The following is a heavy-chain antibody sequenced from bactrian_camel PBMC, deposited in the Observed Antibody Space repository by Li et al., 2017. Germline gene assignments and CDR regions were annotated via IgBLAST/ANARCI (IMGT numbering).Heavy chain of an antibody. CDR1: GAKHNNYC. J-gene: IGHJ4*01. V-gene: IGHV3S1*01. CDR2: ITNGGVST. Sequence: HVQLVESGGGSVQAGGSLTLSCTISGAKHNNYCMAWFRQAPEKEREGVAAITNGGVSTYYADSVKGRFTISHDAAKNSIDLEMNSLKPDDTAVYYCAATGQMLSVAGCRTQGTQVTVS. D-gene: IGHD1*01.